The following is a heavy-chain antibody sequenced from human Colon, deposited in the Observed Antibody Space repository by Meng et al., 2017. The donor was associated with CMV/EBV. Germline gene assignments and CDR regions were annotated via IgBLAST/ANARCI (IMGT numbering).Heavy chain of an antibody. V-gene: IGHV1-2*02. Sequence: ASVKVSCKASVYISTAYDINWVRQAPGQGLEWMGWINPNSGGTNYVQKFQGRVTMTRDTSISTAYMELSRLRSDDTAVYYCERDFSSGWRDFDYWGHATLVTVSS. CDR2: INPNSGGT. J-gene: IGHJ4*01. D-gene: IGHD6-19*01. CDR3: ERDFSSGWRDFDY. CDR1: VYISTAYD.